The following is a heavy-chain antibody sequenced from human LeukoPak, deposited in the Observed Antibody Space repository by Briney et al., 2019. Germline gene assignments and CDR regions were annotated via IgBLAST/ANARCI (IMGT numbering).Heavy chain of an antibody. CDR1: GGTISSYY. D-gene: IGHD6-19*01. CDR3: TRWYSSGWAFDY. V-gene: IGHV4-59*08. CDR2: IHYSGST. J-gene: IGHJ4*02. Sequence: SETLSLTCTVSGGTISSYYWNWIRQPPGKGLEWIGYIHYSGSTKYNPSLKSRVTISVDTSKNQFSLKLSSVTVADTAVYYCTRWYSSGWAFDYWGQVTLVTVYS.